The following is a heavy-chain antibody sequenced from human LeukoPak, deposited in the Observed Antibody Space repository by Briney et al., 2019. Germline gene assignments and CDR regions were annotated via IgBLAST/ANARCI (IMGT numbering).Heavy chain of an antibody. Sequence: SETLSLTCTVSGGSISSYYWSWIRQPPGKGLEWIGEINHSGSTNYNPSLKSRVTISVDTSKNQFSLKLSSVTAADTAVYYCAVGSTMVRGVIRNWGQGTLVTVSS. CDR2: INHSGST. CDR3: AVGSTMVRGVIRN. J-gene: IGHJ4*02. D-gene: IGHD3-10*01. CDR1: GGSISSYY. V-gene: IGHV4-34*01.